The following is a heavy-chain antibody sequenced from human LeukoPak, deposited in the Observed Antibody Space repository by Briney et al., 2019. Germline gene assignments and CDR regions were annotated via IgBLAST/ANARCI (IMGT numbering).Heavy chain of an antibody. V-gene: IGHV3-23*01. CDR1: GFTFSSYS. D-gene: IGHD3-22*01. J-gene: IGHJ4*02. CDR2: ITGSGGAT. Sequence: GGSLRLSCAASGFTFSSYSMNWVRQAPGKGLNWVTGITGSGGATYHADSVKGRFTISRDNSKNTLYLQMNSLRVEDTAVYYCASRDYFDGSGYLPLFDNWGQGTLVTVSS. CDR3: ASRDYFDGSGYLPLFDN.